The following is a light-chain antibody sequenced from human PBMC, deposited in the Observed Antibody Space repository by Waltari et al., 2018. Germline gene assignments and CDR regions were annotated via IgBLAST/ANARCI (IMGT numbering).Light chain of an antibody. CDR3: QQYDISPLT. CDR2: GAS. CDR1: KKTSITY. V-gene: IGKV3-20*01. J-gene: IGKJ4*02. Sequence: EIVLTQSPATLSLSPGERATLSCRASKKTSITYLAWYQQKHGQTPTLVIHGASSRATGIPDRFSGSGSGTDFSLTISSLEPEDFAVYYCQQYDISPLTFGGGTKVEIK.